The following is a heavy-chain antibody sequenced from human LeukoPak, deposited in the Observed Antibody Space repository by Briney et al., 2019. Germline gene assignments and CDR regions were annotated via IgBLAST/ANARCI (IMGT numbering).Heavy chain of an antibody. Sequence: PGGSLRLSCAASGFTVSSNCMSWVRQAPGKGLEWVSVIYSGGSTYYADSVKGRFTISRDNSKNTLYLQMNSLRAEDTAVYYCAREGPYYRGMDVWGKGTTVTISS. D-gene: IGHD1-14*01. V-gene: IGHV3-66*01. CDR3: AREGPYYRGMDV. CDR2: IYSGGST. J-gene: IGHJ6*04. CDR1: GFTVSSNC.